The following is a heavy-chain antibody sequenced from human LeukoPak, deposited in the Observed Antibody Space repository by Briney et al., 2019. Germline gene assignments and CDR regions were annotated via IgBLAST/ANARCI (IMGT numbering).Heavy chain of an antibody. CDR2: IGTGNNAK. V-gene: IGHV3-48*01. CDR1: GFSFSIYD. CDR3: ARDRRMGDGTVDFDL. J-gene: IGHJ4*02. Sequence: GGSLRLSCAASGFSFSIYDMNWVRQAPGKGLEWVSFIGTGNNAKYYADSVKGRFTISRDNAMESLSLQMNSLSADDTAVYYCARDRRMGDGTVDFDLWGQGTLVTVSS. D-gene: IGHD3-16*01.